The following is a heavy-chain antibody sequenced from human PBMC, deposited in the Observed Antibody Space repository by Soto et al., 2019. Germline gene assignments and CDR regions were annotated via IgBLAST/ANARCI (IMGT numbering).Heavy chain of an antibody. V-gene: IGHV1-69*01. CDR2: IIPFFGTS. CDR3: ARVGHITNYGMAV. J-gene: IGHJ6*02. Sequence: QVQLVQSGAEVTKPGSSVKVSCEASGGTFSSYPINWVRQAPGQVLEWMGGIIPFFGTSNYAQKFQGRVTITADDSTSTAYMELRSLRSEDTAVYYCARVGHITNYGMAVWGQGTTVTVSS. CDR1: GGTFSSYP. D-gene: IGHD1-26*01.